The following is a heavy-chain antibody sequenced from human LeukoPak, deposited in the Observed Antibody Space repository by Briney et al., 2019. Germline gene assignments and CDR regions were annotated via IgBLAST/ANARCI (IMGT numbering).Heavy chain of an antibody. CDR2: ISGSGDNT. V-gene: IGHV3-23*01. J-gene: IGHJ3*02. CDR3: AKGLGLWFGESPDDAFDI. Sequence: PGGSLRLSCAASGFTVSSNYMSWVRQAPGKGLEWVSGISGSGDNTYYADSVKGRFTISRDNSKNTLYLQMSSLRAEDTAVYYCAKGLGLWFGESPDDAFDIWGQGTMVTVSS. CDR1: GFTVSSNY. D-gene: IGHD3-10*01.